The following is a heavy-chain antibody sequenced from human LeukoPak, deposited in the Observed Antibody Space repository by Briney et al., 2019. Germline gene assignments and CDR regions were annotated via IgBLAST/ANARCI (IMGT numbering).Heavy chain of an antibody. D-gene: IGHD6-19*01. V-gene: IGHV3-21*01. CDR3: ARRYSSGWYPGPTLDY. J-gene: IGHJ4*02. CDR2: IRSSSSYI. Sequence: GGSLRLSCAASGFTFSSYSMNWVRHAPGKGLDWVSSIRSSSSYIYYADSVKGRFTISRDNAKNSLYLQMNSLRAEDTAVYYCARRYSSGWYPGPTLDYWGQGTLVTVSS. CDR1: GFTFSSYS.